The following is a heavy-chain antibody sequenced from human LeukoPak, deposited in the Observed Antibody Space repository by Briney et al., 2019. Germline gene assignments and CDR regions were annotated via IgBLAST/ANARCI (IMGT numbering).Heavy chain of an antibody. CDR3: ARDLGGVWDY. CDR2: IYSNEAT. Sequence: PSETLSLTCTVSGGSIKGYHWSWIRQPPGKGLEWIGYIYSNEATEYKPSLKSRVTISVDTSKNQFSLKLSSVTAADAAVYYCARDLGGVWDYWGQGTLVTVSS. J-gene: IGHJ4*02. V-gene: IGHV4-59*12. D-gene: IGHD3-16*01. CDR1: GGSIKGYH.